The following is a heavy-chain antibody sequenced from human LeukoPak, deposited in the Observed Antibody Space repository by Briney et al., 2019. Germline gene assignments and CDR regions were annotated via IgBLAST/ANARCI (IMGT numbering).Heavy chain of an antibody. J-gene: IGHJ4*02. D-gene: IGHD3-22*01. CDR1: GYTFTSYG. Sequence: ASVKVSCKASGYTFTSYGISWVRQAPGQGLEWMGWISGYNVNTNYAQKLQGRVTMTTDTSTSTAYMELRSLRSDDTAVYYCARTPIYYFDNSGYYNWGQGTLVTVSS. CDR2: ISGYNVNT. V-gene: IGHV1-18*01. CDR3: ARTPIYYFDNSGYYN.